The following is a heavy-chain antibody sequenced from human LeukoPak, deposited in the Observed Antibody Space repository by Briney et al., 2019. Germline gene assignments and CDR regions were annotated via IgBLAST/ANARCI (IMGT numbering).Heavy chain of an antibody. Sequence: SETLSLTCAVYGGSLSDFYWSWIRQPPGKGLEWIGEINHSGSTNYNPSLKSRVTISVDTSKNQFSLKLSSVTAADTAVYYCARSYVSSSGWYLDYWGQGTLVTVSS. CDR3: ARSYVSSSGWYLDY. CDR2: INHSGST. V-gene: IGHV4-34*01. D-gene: IGHD6-19*01. CDR1: GGSLSDFY. J-gene: IGHJ4*02.